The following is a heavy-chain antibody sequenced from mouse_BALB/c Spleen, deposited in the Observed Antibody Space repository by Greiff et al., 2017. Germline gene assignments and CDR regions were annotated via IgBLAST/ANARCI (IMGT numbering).Heavy chain of an antibody. CDR2: ISYSGST. CDR3: ARRKYGNYGAMDY. Sequence: DVKLQESGPSLVKPSQTLSLTCSVTGDSITSGYWNWIRKFPGNKLEYMGYISYSGSTYYNPSLKSRISITRDTSKNQYYLQLNSVTTEDTATYYCARRKYGNYGAMDYWGQGTSVTVSS. D-gene: IGHD2-1*01. J-gene: IGHJ4*01. V-gene: IGHV3-8*02. CDR1: GDSITSGY.